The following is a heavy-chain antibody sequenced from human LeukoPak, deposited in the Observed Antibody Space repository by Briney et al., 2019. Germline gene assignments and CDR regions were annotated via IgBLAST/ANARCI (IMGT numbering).Heavy chain of an antibody. CDR2: ISGSGGST. CDR1: GFTFSSYG. Sequence: GGTLRLSCAASGFTFSSYGMSWVRQAPGKGLEWVSAISGSGGSTYYADSVKGRFTISRDNSKNTLYLQMNSLRAEDTAVYYCAKVGLTRPSGYLSVWGKGTTVTISS. CDR3: AKVGLTRPSGYLSV. V-gene: IGHV3-23*01. J-gene: IGHJ6*04. D-gene: IGHD3-10*01.